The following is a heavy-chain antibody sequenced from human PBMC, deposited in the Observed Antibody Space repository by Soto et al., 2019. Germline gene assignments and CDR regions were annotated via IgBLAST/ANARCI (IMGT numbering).Heavy chain of an antibody. D-gene: IGHD3-3*01. CDR3: AKRHYDFWSGYYKDYYYYGMDV. CDR2: ISGSGGST. V-gene: IGHV3-23*01. CDR1: GFTFSSYA. Sequence: EVQLLESGGGLVQPGGSLRLSCAASGFTFSSYAMSWVRQAPGKGLEWVSAISGSGGSTYYADSVKGRFTISRDNSKNTLYLQMNSLRAEDTAVYYCAKRHYDFWSGYYKDYYYYGMDVWGQGTTVTVSS. J-gene: IGHJ6*02.